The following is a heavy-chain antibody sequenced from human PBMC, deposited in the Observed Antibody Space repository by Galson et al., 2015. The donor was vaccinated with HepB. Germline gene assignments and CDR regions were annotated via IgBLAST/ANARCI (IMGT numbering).Heavy chain of an antibody. J-gene: IGHJ2*01. CDR3: ARDLEPADCYFDL. CDR2: ISSSSSYI. CDR1: GFTFSSYS. D-gene: IGHD1-1*01. V-gene: IGHV3-21*01. Sequence: SLRLSCAPSGFTFSSYSMNWVRQAPGKGLEWVSSISSSSSYIYYADSVKGRFTISRDNAKISLYLQMNSLRAEDTAVYYCARDLEPADCYFDLWGRGTLVTVSS.